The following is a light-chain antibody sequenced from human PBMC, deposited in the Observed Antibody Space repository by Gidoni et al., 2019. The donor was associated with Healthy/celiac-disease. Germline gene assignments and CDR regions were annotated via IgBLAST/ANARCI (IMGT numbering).Light chain of an antibody. CDR1: QDISNY. CDR3: QQYDNLYT. Sequence: DIQMTQSPSSLSASVGDRVTITCQASQDISNYLNWYQQKSGKAPKLLIYDASNLETGVPSRFSGSGSVTDFTFTIISLQPEDIATYYCQQYDNLYTFGQGTKLEIK. J-gene: IGKJ2*01. V-gene: IGKV1-33*01. CDR2: DAS.